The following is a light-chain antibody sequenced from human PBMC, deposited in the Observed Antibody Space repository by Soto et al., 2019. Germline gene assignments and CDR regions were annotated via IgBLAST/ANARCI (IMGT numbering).Light chain of an antibody. V-gene: IGKV1-39*01. CDR3: QHAYVAPYS. CDR2: SGS. J-gene: IGKJ2*03. Sequence: DIQMTQSPSSVSASLGDTVTITCRASQDINVYLNWYQQKPGEVPKLLIYSGSTLHSGVPSRYTGSGSETDFTLTITSLQPEDFATYYCQHAYVAPYSFGQGTK. CDR1: QDINVY.